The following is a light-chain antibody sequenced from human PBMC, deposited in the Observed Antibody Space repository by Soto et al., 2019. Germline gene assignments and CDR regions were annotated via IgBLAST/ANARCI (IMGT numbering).Light chain of an antibody. CDR2: GAS. Sequence: IVLTQSPANLSVSPGERATLSCRASQSVSSNLAWYQQKPGQAPSLLIYGASTRATGTPARFSGSGSGTDFTLTISSLQSEDFAVYYCQQYNNWPWTFGQGTKVDIK. CDR1: QSVSSN. J-gene: IGKJ1*01. CDR3: QQYNNWPWT. V-gene: IGKV3-15*01.